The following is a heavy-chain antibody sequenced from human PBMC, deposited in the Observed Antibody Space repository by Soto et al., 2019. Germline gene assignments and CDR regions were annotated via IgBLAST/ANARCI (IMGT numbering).Heavy chain of an antibody. D-gene: IGHD5-12*01. CDR1: EFTFSNYA. CDR2: ISDNGGST. J-gene: IGHJ4*02. Sequence: PGGSLRLSCAASEFTFSNYAMSWVRQAPGKGLEWVSVISDNGGSTYYADSVKGRFTISRDSSKNTLYLQMNSLRAEDTAVYYCAKDGPGEEWLRFDYWGQGTLVTVSS. CDR3: AKDGPGEEWLRFDY. V-gene: IGHV3-23*01.